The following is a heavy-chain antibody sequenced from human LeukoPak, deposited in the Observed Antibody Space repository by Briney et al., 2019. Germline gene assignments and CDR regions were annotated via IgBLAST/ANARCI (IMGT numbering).Heavy chain of an antibody. D-gene: IGHD5-18*01. Sequence: GGSLRLSCAASGSTFSSYWMHWVRQPPGKGLVWVSCINSHGSTTSYADSVKGRFTISRDNAKNTVYLQLNSLRAEDTAVYCCARGGAYSYGYVGYWARGTLVSVS. CDR2: INSHGSTT. V-gene: IGHV3-74*01. CDR3: ARGGAYSYGYVGY. J-gene: IGHJ4*02. CDR1: GSTFSSYW.